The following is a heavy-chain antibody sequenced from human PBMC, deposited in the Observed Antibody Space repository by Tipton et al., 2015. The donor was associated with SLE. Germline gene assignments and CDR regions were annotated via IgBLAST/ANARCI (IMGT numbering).Heavy chain of an antibody. CDR2: LSSSSSFI. CDR1: GFIFRMYG. J-gene: IGHJ6*02. Sequence: SLRLSCEASGFIFRMYGMSWVRQAPGKGLEWVSSLSSSSSFIYYADSVKGRFTIFRDNAKNSLSLQMNSLRAEDTGVYFCVRGMGPAAGNYGMDVWGQGTTVIVSS. CDR3: VRGMGPAAGNYGMDV. V-gene: IGHV3-21*03. D-gene: IGHD6-13*01.